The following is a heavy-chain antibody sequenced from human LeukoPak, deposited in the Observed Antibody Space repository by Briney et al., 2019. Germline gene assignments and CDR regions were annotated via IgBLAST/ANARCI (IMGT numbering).Heavy chain of an antibody. V-gene: IGHV1-18*01. D-gene: IGHD3-9*01. CDR2: ISAYNGDT. Sequence: ASVKVSCKAPGYTFTNYGISWVRQAPGQGLEWMGWISAYNGDTNYAQNLQDRVTMTTDTSTSTAYMELRSLRSDDTAVYYCASGILTGQNWGFDYWGQGTLVTVSS. CDR3: ASGILTGQNWGFDY. J-gene: IGHJ4*02. CDR1: GYTFTNYG.